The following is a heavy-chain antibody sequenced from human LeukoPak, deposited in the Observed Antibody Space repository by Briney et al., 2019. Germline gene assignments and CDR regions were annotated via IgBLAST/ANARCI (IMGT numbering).Heavy chain of an antibody. V-gene: IGHV4-4*07. CDR1: GGSISSYY. D-gene: IGHD2-2*01. CDR2: IYTSGST. J-gene: IGHJ5*02. Sequence: SETLSLTCTVSGGSISSYYWSWIRQPAGKGLEWIGRIYTSGSTNYNPSLKSRVTMSVDTSKNQFSLKLSSVTAADTAVYYRARGGGGRYCSSTSCYPNWFDPWGQGTLVTVSS. CDR3: ARGGGGRYCSSTSCYPNWFDP.